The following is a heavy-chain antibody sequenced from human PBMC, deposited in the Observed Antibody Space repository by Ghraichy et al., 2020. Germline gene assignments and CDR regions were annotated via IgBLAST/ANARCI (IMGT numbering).Heavy chain of an antibody. CDR2: ISSSGTTI. D-gene: IGHD3-3*01. J-gene: IGHJ6*02. CDR1: GFTFRDYY. Sequence: RGSLRLSCAASGFTFRDYYMTWIRQAPGKGLECLSYISSSGTTIYYADSVKGRFTISRDNSKTSLYLQMNSLRAEDTAVYYCARVMGDFWSGYSSTDYYYYGMDVGGQGTTVTGSS. CDR3: ARVMGDFWSGYSSTDYYYYGMDV. V-gene: IGHV3-11*01.